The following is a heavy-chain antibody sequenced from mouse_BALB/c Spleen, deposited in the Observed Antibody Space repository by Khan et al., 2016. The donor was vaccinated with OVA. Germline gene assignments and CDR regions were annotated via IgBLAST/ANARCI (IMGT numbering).Heavy chain of an antibody. CDR3: ARFYDSYYAMDY. Sequence: QVQLKQSGPGLVAPAQTLSITCTVSGFSLISYGVNWVRQPPGKGLEWLGVIWAGGSTNNNSPHIYRLSTSKDNSYSHVFLKLNSMQTDENAMYYCARFYDSYYAMDYWGQGTSVTVSS. CDR2: IWAGGST. CDR1: GFSLISYG. V-gene: IGHV2-9*02. J-gene: IGHJ4*01. D-gene: IGHD2-3*01.